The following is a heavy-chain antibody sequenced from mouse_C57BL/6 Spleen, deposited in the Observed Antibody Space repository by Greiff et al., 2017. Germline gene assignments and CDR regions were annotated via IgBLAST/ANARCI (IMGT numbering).Heavy chain of an antibody. CDR1: GYTFTSYW. CDR2: IHPNSGST. D-gene: IGHD2-3*01. Sequence: QVQLKQPGAELVKPGASVKLSCKASGYTFTSYWMHWVKQRPGQGLEWIGMIHPNSGSTNYNEKFKSKATLTVDKSSSTAYMQLSSLTSEDSAVYYCAKEGIYDGYPWFAYWGQGTLVTVSA. J-gene: IGHJ3*01. CDR3: AKEGIYDGYPWFAY. V-gene: IGHV1-64*01.